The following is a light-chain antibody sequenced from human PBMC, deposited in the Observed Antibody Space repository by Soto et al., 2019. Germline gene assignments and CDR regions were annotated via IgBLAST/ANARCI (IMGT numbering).Light chain of an antibody. J-gene: IGKJ4*01. CDR3: QQRTNWPELT. Sequence: EIVLTQSPATLYLSPGERATLSCRASQTINNYLAWYQQKPGQAPRLLIFDASNRATGIPARFSGSGSGTDFTLTISSLEPEDFAVYYCQQRTNWPELTFGGGTKIEIK. CDR2: DAS. V-gene: IGKV3-11*01. CDR1: QTINNY.